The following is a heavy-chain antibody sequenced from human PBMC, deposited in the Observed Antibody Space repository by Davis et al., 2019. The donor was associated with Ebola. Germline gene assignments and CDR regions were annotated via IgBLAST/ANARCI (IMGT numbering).Heavy chain of an antibody. CDR2: IDPSVSYI. CDR1: GFTFMNYS. CDR3: ARRLEVPGKTPFQGMDG. J-gene: IGHJ6*02. D-gene: IGHD6-19*01. V-gene: IGHV5-10-1*01. Sequence: GESLKIPCQASGFTFMNYSISWVRQMPAKGLEWMGRIDPSVSYINYSPSSQGHVTRTADKSTSTAYLQWTSLKASDSCIYYLARRLEVPGKTPFQGMDGWGQGTTVTVS.